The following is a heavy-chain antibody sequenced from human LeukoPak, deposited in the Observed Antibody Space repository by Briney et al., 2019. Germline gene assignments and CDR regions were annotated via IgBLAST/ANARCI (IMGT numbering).Heavy chain of an antibody. V-gene: IGHV3-30*02. CDR1: GFTFSSYG. CDR2: IRYDGSNK. D-gene: IGHD3-22*01. J-gene: IGHJ5*02. CDR3: AKDPLRYYDSSGYSANWFDT. Sequence: GGALRLSCAASGFTFSSYGMHWVRQAPGKGLEWVGFIRYDGSNKYYADSVKGRFTISSDTSKNTLYMQMNRLRAEDTAVYYRAKDPLRYYDSSGYSANWFDTWGQGTLVTVSS.